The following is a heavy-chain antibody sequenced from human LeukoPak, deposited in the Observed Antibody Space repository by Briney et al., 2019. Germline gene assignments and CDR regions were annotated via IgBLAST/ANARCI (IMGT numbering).Heavy chain of an antibody. Sequence: PSETLSLTCAVYGGSFSGYYWSWIRQPPGKGLEWIGEINHSGSTNHNPSLKSRVTISVDTSKNQFSLKLSSVTAADTAVYYCARDRYSSSWFDYWGQGTLVTVSS. J-gene: IGHJ4*02. CDR3: ARDRYSSSWFDY. CDR1: GGSFSGYY. D-gene: IGHD6-13*01. V-gene: IGHV4-34*01. CDR2: INHSGST.